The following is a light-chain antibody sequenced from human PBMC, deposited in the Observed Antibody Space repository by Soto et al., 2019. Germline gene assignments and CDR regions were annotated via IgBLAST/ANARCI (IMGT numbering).Light chain of an antibody. CDR3: QQANSFPLT. J-gene: IGKJ4*01. Sequence: DIQMTQSPSTLPASVGDRVTITCRANQSISTWLAWYQQKPGKAPNLLIYKASRLETGVPSRFSGSGSGTEFTLTISSLQPEDFATYYCQQANSFPLTFGGGTKVDI. CDR1: QSISTW. V-gene: IGKV1-5*03. CDR2: KAS.